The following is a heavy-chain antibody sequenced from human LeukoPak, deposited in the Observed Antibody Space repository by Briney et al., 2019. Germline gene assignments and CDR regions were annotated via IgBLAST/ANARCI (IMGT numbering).Heavy chain of an antibody. CDR2: MSYSGTT. V-gene: IGHV4-39*01. CDR3: ARSGFSFLVDS. D-gene: IGHD5-18*01. CDR1: GGSISSSSSY. Sequence: SETLSLTCTVSGGSISSSSSYWGWIRQSPGKGLEWIASMSYSGTTYYSPSLQSRVTISVDTSKNQFSLNLTSVTAADTAVYFCARSGFSFLVDSWGQGTLVTVSS. J-gene: IGHJ4*02.